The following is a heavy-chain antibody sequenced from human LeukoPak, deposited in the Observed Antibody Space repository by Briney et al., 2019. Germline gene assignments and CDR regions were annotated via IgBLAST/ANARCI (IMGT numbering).Heavy chain of an antibody. CDR3: ARNPAAWFGELSSWFDP. CDR1: GFTFSDYA. J-gene: IGHJ5*02. V-gene: IGHV3-30-3*01. Sequence: PGGSLRLSCAASGFTFSDYAMHWVRQAPGKGLEWVAVISKDGSDKYYPGSVRGRFTISRDNSKNTIYLQMDSLRAEDTAIYYCARNPAAWFGELSSWFDPWGQGTLVTVSS. D-gene: IGHD3-10*01. CDR2: ISKDGSDK.